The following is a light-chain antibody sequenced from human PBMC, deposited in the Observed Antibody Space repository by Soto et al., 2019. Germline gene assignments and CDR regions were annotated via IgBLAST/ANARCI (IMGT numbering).Light chain of an antibody. CDR1: QSVSSQ. J-gene: IGKJ2*02. V-gene: IGKV3-15*01. CDR3: QQYNNWPPGT. CDR2: GTS. Sequence: EIVMTQSPVTLSVSPGERATLSCRASQSVSSQLAWYQQKPGQAPRLLIYGTSTRATGIPARFSGSGSGTDFTLTISNLQSEDFAVYYCQQYNNWPPGTFGQGTKLEIK.